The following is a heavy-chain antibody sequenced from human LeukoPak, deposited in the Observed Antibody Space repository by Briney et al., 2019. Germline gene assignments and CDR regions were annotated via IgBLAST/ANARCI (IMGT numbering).Heavy chain of an antibody. CDR3: ATTKGTIPYFDH. D-gene: IGHD3-3*01. CDR2: VDPEDGET. J-gene: IGHJ4*02. CDR1: GYTFTGYY. Sequence: VKISCKVSGYTFTGYYMYWVQQAPGKGLEWMGLVDPEDGETKYAEKFQGRVTIIADTSTDTAYMELSSLRSEDTAVYYCATTKGTIPYFDHWGQGTLVTVSS. V-gene: IGHV1-69-2*01.